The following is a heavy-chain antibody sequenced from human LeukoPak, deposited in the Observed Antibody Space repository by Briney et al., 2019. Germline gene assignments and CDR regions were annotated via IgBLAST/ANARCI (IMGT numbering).Heavy chain of an antibody. Sequence: FQLSSYIPTSHSIQGVCHPPSQADERLVLNNYSCSSTLYAQQFQGRVTMSRDMSTTTDYMELSSLRSEKSAVYCCATSNYVAAALRYFDHWGQGPLVTVSS. CDR2: NNYSCSST. D-gene: IGHD6-13*01. CDR3: ATSNYVAAALRYFDH. V-gene: IGHV1-46*01. J-gene: IGHJ4*02. CDR1: SYIPTSHS.